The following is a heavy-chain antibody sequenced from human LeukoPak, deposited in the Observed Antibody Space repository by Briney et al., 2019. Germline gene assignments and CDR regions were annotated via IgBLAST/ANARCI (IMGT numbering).Heavy chain of an antibody. CDR3: AKDLNDYGGYDIDY. V-gene: IGHV3-23*01. Sequence: GGSLRLSCAASGITFSTYAMTWVRQAPGKGLEWVSSIRGSGGGTDYADSVKGRFTISRDNSKNTLDLQMNSLRAEDTAVYYCAKDLNDYGGYDIDYWGQGTLVTVSS. CDR1: GITFSTYA. CDR2: IRGSGGGT. D-gene: IGHD4-17*01. J-gene: IGHJ4*02.